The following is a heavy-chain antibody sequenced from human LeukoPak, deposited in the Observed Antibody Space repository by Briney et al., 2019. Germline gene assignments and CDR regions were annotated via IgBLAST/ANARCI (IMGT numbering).Heavy chain of an antibody. CDR2: IYSGGST. CDR3: ARRAYSGYGRRPMTLDY. V-gene: IGHV3-66*02. D-gene: IGHD5-12*01. J-gene: IGHJ4*02. CDR1: GFTVSSNY. Sequence: GGSLRLSCAASGFTVSSNYMSWVRQAPGKGLEWVSVIYSGGSTYYADSVKGRFTISRDNSKNTLYLQMNSLRAEDTAVYYCARRAYSGYGRRPMTLDYWGQGTLVTVSS.